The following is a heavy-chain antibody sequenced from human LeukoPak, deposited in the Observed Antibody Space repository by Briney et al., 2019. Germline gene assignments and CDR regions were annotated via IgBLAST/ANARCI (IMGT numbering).Heavy chain of an antibody. CDR1: GGSISSSSYY. CDR2: ISASGVST. Sequence: PSETLSLTCTVSGGSISSSSYYWGWIRQPPGKGLERVSVISASGVSTYYGDSVKGRFTISRDNSKNTLHLQMNSLRAEDTAVYYCARDHLGDSYSDFWGQGTLVTVSS. D-gene: IGHD3-10*01. V-gene: IGHV3-23*01. CDR3: ARDHLGDSYSDF. J-gene: IGHJ4*02.